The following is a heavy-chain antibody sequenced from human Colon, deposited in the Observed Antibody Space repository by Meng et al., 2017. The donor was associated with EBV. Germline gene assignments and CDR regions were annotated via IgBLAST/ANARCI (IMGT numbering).Heavy chain of an antibody. Sequence: ESGPGLVKPSDPLSLTCTVSGGSISSTIYYWVWIRQPPGKGLEWIGSIYYSGSTSYNPSLKSRVTISVDESKNQFSLRLSSVTAADTAVYYCARVGAYCGGDCYHPRWGQGTLVTVSS. D-gene: IGHD2-21*02. V-gene: IGHV4-39*07. J-gene: IGHJ4*02. CDR2: IYYSGST. CDR1: GGSISSTIYY. CDR3: ARVGAYCGGDCYHPR.